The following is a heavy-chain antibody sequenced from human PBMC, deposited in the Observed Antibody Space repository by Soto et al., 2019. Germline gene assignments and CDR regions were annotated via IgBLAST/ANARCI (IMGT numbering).Heavy chain of an antibody. V-gene: IGHV1-69*01. J-gene: IGHJ4*02. D-gene: IGHD1-26*01. CDR2: IIPIFGTA. CDR1: GGTFSSYS. Sequence: QVQLVQSGAEVKKPGSSVKVSCKASGGTFSSYSINWVRQAPGQGLEWMGGIIPIFGTANYAQKFQGRVTITAGESTSTAYMELSSLRSGGTAVYYCARDGGRHSGGIDYWGQGTLVTVSS. CDR3: ARDGGRHSGGIDY.